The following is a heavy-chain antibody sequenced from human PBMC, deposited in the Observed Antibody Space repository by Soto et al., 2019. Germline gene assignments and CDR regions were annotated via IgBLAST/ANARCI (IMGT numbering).Heavy chain of an antibody. J-gene: IGHJ4*02. CDR1: GFTFSSYS. CDR2: ISSSSTSTI. V-gene: IGHV3-48*02. Sequence: GGSLRLSCAASGFTFSSYSMNWVRQAPGKGLEWVSYISSSSTSTIYYADSVKGRFTISRDNAKNSLYLQMNSLRDEDTAVYYCARTYYDFWSDYRTQGINFDYWGQGTPVTVSS. CDR3: ARTYYDFWSDYRTQGINFDY. D-gene: IGHD3-3*01.